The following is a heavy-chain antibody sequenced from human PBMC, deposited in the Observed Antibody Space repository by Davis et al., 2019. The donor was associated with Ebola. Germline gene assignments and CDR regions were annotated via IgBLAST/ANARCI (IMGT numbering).Heavy chain of an antibody. CDR2: IRSKANSYAT. D-gene: IGHD6-19*01. Sequence: PGGSLRLSCTVSGGSISSSSYYWGWIRQPPGKGLEWVGRIRSKANSYATAYAASVKGRFTISRDDSKDTAYLQMNSLKTEDTAVYYCTTQWLVLFARDYWGQGTLVTVSS. CDR1: GGSISSSS. V-gene: IGHV3-73*01. J-gene: IGHJ4*02. CDR3: TTQWLVLFARDY.